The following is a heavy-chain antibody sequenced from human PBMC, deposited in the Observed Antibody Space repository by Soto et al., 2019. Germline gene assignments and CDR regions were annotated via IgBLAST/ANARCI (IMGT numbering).Heavy chain of an antibody. CDR3: GRTNYYGSGSYQMWWFDP. Sequence: RASVKVSCKASGYTFTSYGISWVRQAPGQGLEWMGWISAYNGNTNYAQKIQGRVTMTTDTSKSTAYMELRSLRTDDTAVYKCGRTNYYGSGSYQMWWFDPWGQGTLGTVSS. CDR2: ISAYNGNT. CDR1: GYTFTSYG. V-gene: IGHV1-18*01. J-gene: IGHJ5*02. D-gene: IGHD3-10*01.